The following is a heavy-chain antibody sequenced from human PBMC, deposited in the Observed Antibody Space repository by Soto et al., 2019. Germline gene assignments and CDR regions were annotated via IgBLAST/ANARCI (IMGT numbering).Heavy chain of an antibody. D-gene: IGHD3-3*01. J-gene: IGHJ4*02. CDR2: IYYSGST. CDR1: GGSISSGDYY. CDR3: ARVVPLWSGYYPYYFDY. V-gene: IGHV4-31*03. Sequence: SETLSLTCTVSGGSISSGDYYWSWIRQHPGKGLEWIGYIYYSGSTYYNPSLKSRVTISVDTSKNQFSLKLSSVTAADTAVYYCARVVPLWSGYYPYYFDYWGQGTLVTVSS.